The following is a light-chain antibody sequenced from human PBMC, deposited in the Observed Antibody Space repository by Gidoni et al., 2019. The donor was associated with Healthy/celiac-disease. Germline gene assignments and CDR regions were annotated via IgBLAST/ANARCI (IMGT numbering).Light chain of an antibody. J-gene: IGLJ2*01. Sequence: SYVLTQPHSVSVAPGQTARSTCGGNNMGSKSVHWYQQKPGQAPVLVVYDDSDRPSGIPERFSGSNSGNTATLTISRVEAGDEADDYCQVWDSSSDHVVFGGGTKLTVL. V-gene: IGLV3-21*02. CDR1: NMGSKS. CDR3: QVWDSSSDHVV. CDR2: DDS.